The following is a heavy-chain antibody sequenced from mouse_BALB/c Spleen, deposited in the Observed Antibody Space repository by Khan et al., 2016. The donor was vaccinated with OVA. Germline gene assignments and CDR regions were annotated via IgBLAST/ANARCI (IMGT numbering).Heavy chain of an antibody. J-gene: IGHJ3*01. CDR3: ARRGVYGIFAY. D-gene: IGHD2-1*01. CDR2: INPSTGYT. V-gene: IGHV1-7*01. CDR1: GYTFTTYW. Sequence: QVQLQQSGAELAKPGASVKMSCSASGYTFTTYWMHWVKQRPGQGLEWIGYINPSTGYTEYNQKFKDKATLTADESSSTAYMQLHSLTSEDSAVYYCARRGVYGIFAYWGRGTLVTVSA.